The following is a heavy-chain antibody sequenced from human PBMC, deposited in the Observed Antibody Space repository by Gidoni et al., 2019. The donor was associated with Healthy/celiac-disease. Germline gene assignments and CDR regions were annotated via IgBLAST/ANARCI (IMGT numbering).Heavy chain of an antibody. CDR1: GGSIRSSSYY. D-gene: IGHD6-19*01. V-gene: IGHV4-39*01. Sequence: QLQLQESGPGLVKPSETLSLTCTVSGGSIRSSSYYWGWIRQPPGKGLEWIGSIYYSGSTYYNPSLKSRVTISVDTSKNQFSLKLSSVTAADTAVYYCARQQQWLLNYYYYGMDVWGQGTTVTVSS. CDR2: IYYSGST. J-gene: IGHJ6*02. CDR3: ARQQQWLLNYYYYGMDV.